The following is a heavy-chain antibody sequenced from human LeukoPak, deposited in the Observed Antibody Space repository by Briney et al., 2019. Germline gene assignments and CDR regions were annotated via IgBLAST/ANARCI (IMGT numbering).Heavy chain of an antibody. V-gene: IGHV3-48*04. CDR1: GFTFSSYS. CDR2: ISSSSSTI. CDR3: AREALEMATERSFNNFDC. J-gene: IGHJ4*02. Sequence: GGSLRLSCAASGFTFSSYSMNWVRQAPGKGLEWVSYISSSSSTIYYADSVKGRFTISRDNAKNSLYLQMNSLRAEDTAVYYCAREALEMATERSFNNFDCWGQGTLVTVSS. D-gene: IGHD5-24*01.